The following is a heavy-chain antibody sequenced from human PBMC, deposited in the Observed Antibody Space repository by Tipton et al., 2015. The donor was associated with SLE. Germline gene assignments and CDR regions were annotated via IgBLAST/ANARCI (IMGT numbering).Heavy chain of an antibody. CDR3: ASQGGYYGSGSYYDFDY. CDR1: GGSISSSSYY. Sequence: TLSLTCTVSGGSISSSSYYWGWIRQLPGKGLEWIGSIYYSGSTYYNPSLKSRVTISVDTSKNQFSLKLSSVTAADTAVYYCASQGGYYGSGSYYDFDYWGQGTLVTVSS. CDR2: IYYSGST. V-gene: IGHV4-39*07. J-gene: IGHJ4*02. D-gene: IGHD3-10*01.